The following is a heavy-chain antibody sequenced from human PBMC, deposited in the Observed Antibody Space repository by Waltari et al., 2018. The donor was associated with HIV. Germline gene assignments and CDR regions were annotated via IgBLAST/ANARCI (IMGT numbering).Heavy chain of an antibody. CDR3: AKAFSDNTAYYYDF. D-gene: IGHD3-22*01. V-gene: IGHV3-23*01. J-gene: IGHJ4*02. Sequence: EVQLLESGGGLVQPGGSRRPSCAASGLASFSYALTWVRQSPGRGLEWVSAISGSGADSFYADSVKGRFSISRDNSKNTVYLQMNNLRAADTAIYYCAKAFSDNTAYYYDFWGRGTRVTVAS. CDR1: GLASFSYA. CDR2: ISGSGADS.